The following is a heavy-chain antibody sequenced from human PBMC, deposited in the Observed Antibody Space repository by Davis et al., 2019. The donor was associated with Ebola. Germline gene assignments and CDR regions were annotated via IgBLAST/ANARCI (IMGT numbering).Heavy chain of an antibody. CDR1: GGSISSSNYY. J-gene: IGHJ6*02. V-gene: IGHV4-30-4*01. Sequence: MPSETLSLTCTVSGGSISSSNYYWSWIRQPPGKGLEWIGYIYYSGSTYYNPSLKSRVTISVDTSKNQFSLKLSSVTAADTAVYYCARDGFVTTHYYYGMDVWGQGTTVTVSS. CDR2: IYYSGST. CDR3: ARDGFVTTHYYYGMDV. D-gene: IGHD4-11*01.